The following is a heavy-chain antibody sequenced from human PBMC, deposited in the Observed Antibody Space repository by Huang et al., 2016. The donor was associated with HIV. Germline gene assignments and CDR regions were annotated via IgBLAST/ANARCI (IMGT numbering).Heavy chain of an antibody. CDR3: ARILMDRGVVYDAFDV. J-gene: IGHJ3*01. V-gene: IGHV4-59*11. Sequence: QLHLQESGPGLVKPSETLSLTCTVTNGSISAHYWTWLWQSPGKGLEWIGNIYYSGSTTYTPSLKSRLDISIDTSKGHFSLRLSSLTAADTAIYYCARILMDRGVVYDAFDVWGQGTLIFVSS. CDR2: IYYSGST. D-gene: IGHD3-10*01. CDR1: NGSISAHY.